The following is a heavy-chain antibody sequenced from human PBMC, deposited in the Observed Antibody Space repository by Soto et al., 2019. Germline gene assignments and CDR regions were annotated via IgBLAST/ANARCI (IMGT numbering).Heavy chain of an antibody. CDR1: GGSVSSGSYY. CDR3: ARGKTYYYGSGTKYYYYYYGMDV. CDR2: IYYSGST. D-gene: IGHD3-10*01. Sequence: SETRSLTCTVSGGSVSSGSYYWSWIRQPPGKGLEWIGYIYYSGSTNYNPSLKSRVTISVDTSKNQFSLKLSSVTAADTAVYYCARGKTYYYGSGTKYYYYYYGMDVWGQGTTVTVSS. J-gene: IGHJ6*02. V-gene: IGHV4-61*01.